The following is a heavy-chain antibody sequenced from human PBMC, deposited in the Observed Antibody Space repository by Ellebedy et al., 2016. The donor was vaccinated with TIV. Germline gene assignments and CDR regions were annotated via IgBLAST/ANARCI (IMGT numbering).Heavy chain of an antibody. D-gene: IGHD3-10*01. Sequence: GESLKISCAASAFTFSDYYMSWIRQAPGKGLEWVSYISSGGSTMKYADSAKGRFTISRDNADNSLYLQMNSLRADDTAVYYCARDRTGVLDIWGQGTMVTVSS. CDR3: ARDRTGVLDI. CDR1: AFTFSDYY. V-gene: IGHV3-11*04. CDR2: ISSGGSTM. J-gene: IGHJ3*02.